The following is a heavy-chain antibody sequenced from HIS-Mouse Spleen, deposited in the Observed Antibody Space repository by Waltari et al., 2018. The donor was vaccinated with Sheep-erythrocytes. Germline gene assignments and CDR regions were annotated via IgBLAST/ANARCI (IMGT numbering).Heavy chain of an antibody. Sequence: EVQLVESGGGLVKPGGSLRLSCAASGFTFSSYSMNWVRQAPGKGLEWVSSISSSSSYIYYAASGKGRFTISRDNAKNSLYLQMNSLRAEDTAVYYCARVASGATFDYWGQGTLVTVSS. J-gene: IGHJ4*02. CDR2: ISSSSSYI. CDR1: GFTFSSYS. D-gene: IGHD1-26*01. CDR3: ARVASGATFDY. V-gene: IGHV3-21*01.